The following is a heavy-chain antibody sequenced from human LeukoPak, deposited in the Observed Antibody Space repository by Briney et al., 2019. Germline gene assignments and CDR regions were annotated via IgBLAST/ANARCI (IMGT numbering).Heavy chain of an antibody. CDR3: ATRRGRWLQSGYYFDY. J-gene: IGHJ4*02. CDR1: GYTFTSYY. D-gene: IGHD5-24*01. Sequence: GASVKVSCKASGYTFTSYYMHWVRQAPGQGLEWMGIINPSGGSTSYAQKFQGRVTITADKSTSTAYMELSSLRSEDTAVYYCATRRGRWLQSGYYFDYWGQGTLVTVSS. CDR2: INPSGGST. V-gene: IGHV1-46*01.